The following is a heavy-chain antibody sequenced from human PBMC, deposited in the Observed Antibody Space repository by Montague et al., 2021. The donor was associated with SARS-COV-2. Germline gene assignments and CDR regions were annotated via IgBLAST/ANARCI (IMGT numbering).Heavy chain of an antibody. CDR2: TNYRSKWTS. V-gene: IGHV6-1*01. Sequence: CAISGDSVWSNTAAWNWIRQSPSGGLEWLGRTNYRSKWTSDYATSVEGRISIDPDTSKNQFFLHLRSVTPEETGVYYCVRDTGSAQAGFDAWGQGTLVTVSS. D-gene: IGHD4-17*01. CDR3: VRDTGSAQAGFDA. J-gene: IGHJ4*02. CDR1: GDSVWSNTAA.